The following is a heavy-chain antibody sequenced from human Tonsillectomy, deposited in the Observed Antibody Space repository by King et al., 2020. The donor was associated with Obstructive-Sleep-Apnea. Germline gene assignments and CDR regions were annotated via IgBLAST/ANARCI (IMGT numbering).Heavy chain of an antibody. CDR3: AKDRPYGDFGYFDF. V-gene: IGHV3-33*06. Sequence: VQLVESGGGVVQSGRSLRISCAASGFSFSNYGMHWVRQAPGKGLEWVAGIWYDGSNRYYADSVKDRFTISRDNSKNTLYLQMNSLRAEDTAVYYCAKDRPYGDFGYFDFWGQGTLVSVSS. CDR1: GFSFSNYG. J-gene: IGHJ4*02. CDR2: IWYDGSNR. D-gene: IGHD4-17*01.